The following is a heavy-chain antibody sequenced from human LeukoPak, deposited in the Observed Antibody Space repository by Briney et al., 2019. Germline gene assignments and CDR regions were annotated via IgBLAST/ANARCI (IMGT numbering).Heavy chain of an antibody. V-gene: IGHV4-4*07. J-gene: IGHJ5*02. Sequence: PSETLSLTCTVSGGSISSYYWSWIRQPAGKGLEWIGRIYTSGSTNYNPSLKSRVTMSVDTSKNQFSLKLSSVTAADTAVYYCAREDYDILTTEFDPWGQGTLVTVSS. CDR1: GGSISSYY. D-gene: IGHD3-9*01. CDR2: IYTSGST. CDR3: AREDYDILTTEFDP.